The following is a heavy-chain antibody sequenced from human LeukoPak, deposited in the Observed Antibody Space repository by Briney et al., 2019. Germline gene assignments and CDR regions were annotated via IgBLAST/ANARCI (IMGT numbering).Heavy chain of an antibody. J-gene: IGHJ4*02. V-gene: IGHV4-59*01. CDR1: GGSISSYY. CDR3: AVSVDTAMVTGSSFDY. CDR2: IYYSGST. Sequence: NPSETLSLTCTVSGGSISSYYWSWIRQPPGKGLEWIGYIYYSGSTNYNPSLKSRVTISVDTSKNQFPLKLSSVTAADTAVYYCAVSVDTAMVTGSSFDYWGQGTLVTVSS. D-gene: IGHD5-18*01.